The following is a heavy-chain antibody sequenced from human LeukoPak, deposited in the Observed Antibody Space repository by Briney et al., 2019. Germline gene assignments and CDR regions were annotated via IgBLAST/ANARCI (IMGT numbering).Heavy chain of an antibody. CDR3: AREDHLLGYYDSSGYPFDY. J-gene: IGHJ4*02. V-gene: IGHV3-23*01. CDR1: GFTFSSYG. Sequence: GGTLRLSCAVSGFTFSSYGMSWVRQAPGKGLEWVSGVSGSGGTTYYADSVKGRFTISRDNSKNTLYLQMNSLRAEDTAVYYCAREDHLLGYYDSSGYPFDYWGQGTLVTVSS. D-gene: IGHD3-22*01. CDR2: VSGSGGTT.